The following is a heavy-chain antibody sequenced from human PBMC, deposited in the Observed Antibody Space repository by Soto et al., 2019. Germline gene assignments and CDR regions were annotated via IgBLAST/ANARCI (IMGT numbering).Heavy chain of an antibody. J-gene: IGHJ5*02. D-gene: IGHD6-13*01. CDR1: GYTFTGYY. V-gene: IGHV1-2*02. CDR2: INPNSGGT. Sequence: QVQLVQSGAEVKKPGASVKVSCKASGYTFTGYYMHWVRQAPGQGLEWMGWINPNSGGTNYAQKFQGRVTMTRDTSISTAYMELSRLRSDDTAVYYCASVAAPRHGLRQLPGWFDPRGQGTLVTVSS. CDR3: ASVAAPRHGLRQLPGWFDP.